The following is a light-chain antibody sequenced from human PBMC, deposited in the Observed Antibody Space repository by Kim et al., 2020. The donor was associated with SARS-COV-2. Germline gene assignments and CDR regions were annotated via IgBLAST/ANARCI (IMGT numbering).Light chain of an antibody. CDR3: QQYAHSPIT. CDR1: QTVSSNY. V-gene: IGKV3-20*01. CDR2: GGS. Sequence: SPGERATLSCRASQTVSSNYLAWYQQKPGQAPRLLIYGGSSRATGIPDRFSGSGSGTDFTLTISRLEPEDFAVYCCQQYAHSPITFGQGTRLEIK. J-gene: IGKJ5*01.